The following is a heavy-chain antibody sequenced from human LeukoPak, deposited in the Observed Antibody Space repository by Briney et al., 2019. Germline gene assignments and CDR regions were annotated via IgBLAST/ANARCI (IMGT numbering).Heavy chain of an antibody. D-gene: IGHD6-13*01. CDR3: AKGISSNWYGAFDI. CDR2: ISGSGDST. CDR1: GFTFSSYA. J-gene: IGHJ3*02. Sequence: GGSLRLSCAASGFTFSSYAMSWVRQAPGKGLEWVSVISGSGDSTYYADSVKGRSTISRDNSKNTLHLQMNSLRAEDTAVYYCAKGISSNWYGAFDIWGQGTMVPVSS. V-gene: IGHV3-23*01.